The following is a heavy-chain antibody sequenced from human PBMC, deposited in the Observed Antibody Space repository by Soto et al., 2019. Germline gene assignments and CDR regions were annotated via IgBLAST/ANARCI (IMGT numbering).Heavy chain of an antibody. CDR3: ARDGSTETTSFPYAMDV. V-gene: IGHV3-48*03. Sequence: ESGGGLVRPGGSLRLSCAASGFTLSSYHMDWVRQAPGKGLEWVSYINAESTTRHYAASVKGRFTISRDNAKNSIYLQMDSLRAEYTPVCYCARDGSTETTSFPYAMDVWGQGTTVTVSS. J-gene: IGHJ6*02. CDR1: GFTLSSYH. D-gene: IGHD4-17*01. CDR2: INAESTTR.